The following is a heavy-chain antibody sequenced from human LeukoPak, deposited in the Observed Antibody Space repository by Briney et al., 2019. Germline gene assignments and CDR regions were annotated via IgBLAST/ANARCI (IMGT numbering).Heavy chain of an antibody. D-gene: IGHD5-18*01. Sequence: AGGSLRLSCAASGFTFSSYAMSWVRQAPGKGLEWGSAISGSGGSTYYTDSVKGRFTISRDNSKNTLYLQMNSLRAEDTAVYYCAKELDSDGYQNDYWGQGTLVTVSS. V-gene: IGHV3-23*01. CDR1: GFTFSSYA. J-gene: IGHJ4*02. CDR3: AKELDSDGYQNDY. CDR2: ISGSGGST.